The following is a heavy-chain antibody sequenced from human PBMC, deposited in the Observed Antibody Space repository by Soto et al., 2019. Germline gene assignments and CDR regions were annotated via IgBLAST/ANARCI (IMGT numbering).Heavy chain of an antibody. V-gene: IGHV6-1*01. CDR3: ARAGAAPGHYYYYYGMDV. Sequence: PSQTLSLTCAISGDSVSSNSAAWNWIRQSPSRGLEWLGRTYYRSKWYNDYAVSVKSRITINPDTSKNQFSLQLNSVTPEDTAVYYCARAGAAPGHYYYYYGMDVWSQGTTVTVSS. D-gene: IGHD6-6*01. J-gene: IGHJ6*02. CDR2: TYYRSKWYN. CDR1: GDSVSSNSAA.